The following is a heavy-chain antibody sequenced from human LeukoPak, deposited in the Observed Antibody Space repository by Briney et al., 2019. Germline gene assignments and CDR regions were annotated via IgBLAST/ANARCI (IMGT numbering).Heavy chain of an antibody. CDR1: GYTFTGYY. Sequence: ASVKVSCKASGYTFTGYYMHWVRQAPGQGLEWMGRINPNSGGTNYAQKFQGRVTMTRDTSISTAYMELSRLRSNDTAVYYCARNPARGAKTEGYYYYYMDVWGKGTTVTVSS. D-gene: IGHD2-2*01. CDR2: INPNSGGT. CDR3: ARNPARGAKTEGYYYYYMDV. J-gene: IGHJ6*03. V-gene: IGHV1-2*06.